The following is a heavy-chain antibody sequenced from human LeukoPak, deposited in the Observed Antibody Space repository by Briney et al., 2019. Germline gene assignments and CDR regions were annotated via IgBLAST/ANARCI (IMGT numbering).Heavy chain of an antibody. CDR3: ARIPRYCSGGSCYSGDYYFDY. CDR1: GFTFSRCA. Sequence: PGGSLRLSCTASGFTFSRCAMHWVRQAPGKGLEWVANIKQDGSEKYYVDSVKGRFTISRDNAKNSLYLQMNSLRAEDTAVYYCARIPRYCSGGSCYSGDYYFDYWGQGTLVTVSS. D-gene: IGHD2-15*01. CDR2: IKQDGSEK. V-gene: IGHV3-7*01. J-gene: IGHJ4*02.